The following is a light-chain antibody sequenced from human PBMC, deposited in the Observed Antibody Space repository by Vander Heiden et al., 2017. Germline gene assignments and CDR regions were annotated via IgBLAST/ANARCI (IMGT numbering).Light chain of an antibody. CDR3: QQYNNWPPGT. CDR1: QSGSSN. J-gene: IGKJ4*01. CDR2: GAS. Sequence: EIVMTQSTATLSVSPGERANLSCRASQSGSSNLAWYQQKPGQAPRLLIYGASTRATGIPARFSGSGSGTEFTLTISSLQSEDFAIYYCQQYNNWPPGTFGGGTKVEIK. V-gene: IGKV3-15*01.